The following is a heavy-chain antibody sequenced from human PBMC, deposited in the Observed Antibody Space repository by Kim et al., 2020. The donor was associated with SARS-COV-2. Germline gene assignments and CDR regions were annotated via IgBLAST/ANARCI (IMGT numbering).Heavy chain of an antibody. D-gene: IGHD1-26*01. Sequence: IYGPSFQGPVTISADRSIRTAYLQWSSLKASDTAIYYCARRQATYFNMDVWGKGTTVTVSS. J-gene: IGHJ6*03. CDR3: ARRQATYFNMDV. V-gene: IGHV5-51*01.